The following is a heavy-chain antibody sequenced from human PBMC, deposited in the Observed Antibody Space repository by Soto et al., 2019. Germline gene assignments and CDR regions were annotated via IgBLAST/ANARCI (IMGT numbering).Heavy chain of an antibody. V-gene: IGHV3-23*01. CDR2: MTSGGST. D-gene: IGHD6-13*01. Sequence: GGSLRLSCAASGFYFNSYVMAWVRQAPGKGLEWVSAMTSGGSTYYPDSVKGRFTISRDSSENTLYLQMNSLRVEDTAVYYCAKASASSWPYYFDSWGHGTLVTVSS. CDR3: AKASASSWPYYFDS. CDR1: GFYFNSYV. J-gene: IGHJ4*01.